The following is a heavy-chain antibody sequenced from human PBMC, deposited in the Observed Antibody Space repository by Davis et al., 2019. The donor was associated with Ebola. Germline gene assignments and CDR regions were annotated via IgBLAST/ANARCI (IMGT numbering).Heavy chain of an antibody. V-gene: IGHV3-30*04. CDR1: GFTFSGYA. Sequence: GGSLRLSCVASGFTFSGYAMHWVRQAPGKGLEWVAVISYDGSNKYYADSVKGRFTISRDNSKNTLYLQMNSLRAEDTAVYYCARELDVWGQGTTVTVSS. J-gene: IGHJ6*02. CDR3: ARELDV. CDR2: ISYDGSNK.